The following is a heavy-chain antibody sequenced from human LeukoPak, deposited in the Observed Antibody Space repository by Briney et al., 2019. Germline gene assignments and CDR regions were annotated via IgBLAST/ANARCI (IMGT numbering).Heavy chain of an antibody. CDR3: TTEAGTNAFDI. J-gene: IGHJ3*02. CDR1: GFTFSNAP. Sequence: GGSLRLSRAASGFTFSNAPMSWVRQAPGKGLEWVGRIKSKTDGGTTDYAAPVKGRFTISRDDSKNTLYLQMNSLKTEDTAVYYCTTEAGTNAFDIWGQGTMVTVSS. V-gene: IGHV3-15*01. CDR2: IKSKTDGGTT. D-gene: IGHD6-19*01.